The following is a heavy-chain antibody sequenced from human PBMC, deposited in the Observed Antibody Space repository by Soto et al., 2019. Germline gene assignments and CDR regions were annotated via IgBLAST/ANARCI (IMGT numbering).Heavy chain of an antibody. V-gene: IGHV1-18*01. D-gene: IGHD1-1*01. Sequence: QVHLVQSGAEVRKPGASVKVSCKGSGYTFTSYGIAWVRQAPGQGLEWMGWISAHNDNTNYAQKGQRRVTVTRATATSTHYMELRSKRADDTAVYCCARGRYGDYWGEGELVPVSS. CDR2: ISAHNDNT. CDR3: ARGRYGDY. CDR1: GYTFTSYG. J-gene: IGHJ4*02.